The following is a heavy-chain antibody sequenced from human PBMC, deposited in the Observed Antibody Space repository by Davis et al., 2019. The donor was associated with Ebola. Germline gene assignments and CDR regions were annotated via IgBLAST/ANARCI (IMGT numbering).Heavy chain of an antibody. CDR2: IGAAGDT. CDR3: ARAGFGSTWFDC. Sequence: GESLKISCAASGFTFRNYDMHWVRQATGKGLEWVSAIGAAGDTYYPVSVKGRFTISRENAKNSLYLQMNSLRAEDTAVYYCARAGFGSTWFDCWGQGILVTVSS. V-gene: IGHV3-13*01. D-gene: IGHD6-13*01. CDR1: GFTFRNYD. J-gene: IGHJ5*01.